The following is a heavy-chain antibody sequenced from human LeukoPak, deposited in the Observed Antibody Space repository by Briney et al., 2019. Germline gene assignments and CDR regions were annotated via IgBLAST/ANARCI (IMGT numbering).Heavy chain of an antibody. J-gene: IGHJ5*02. V-gene: IGHV1-69*04. CDR3: ARGPAVASNWFDP. Sequence: SVKVSCKASGGTFSSYAISWVRQAPGQGLEWMGRIIPILGIANYAQKFQGRVTITADKSTSTAYMELSSLRSEDTAVYYCARGPAVASNWFDPWGQGTLVTVSS. D-gene: IGHD6-19*01. CDR2: IIPILGIA. CDR1: GGTFSSYA.